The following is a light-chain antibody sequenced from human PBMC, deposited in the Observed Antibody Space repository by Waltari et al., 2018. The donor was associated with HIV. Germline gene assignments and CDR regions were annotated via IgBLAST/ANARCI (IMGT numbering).Light chain of an antibody. CDR2: DVS. J-gene: IGLJ1*01. V-gene: IGLV2-11*01. Sequence: LTPARPVSRAPWPSGTISRPWTRRGICCYYYVSWYQQHPGKGPKVILFDVSQRPSGVPDRFSGSKSDNTASLTISGLQVEDEADYYCCSHAGASYVFGTGTTLTVL. CDR3: CSHAGASYV. CDR1: RRGICCYYY.